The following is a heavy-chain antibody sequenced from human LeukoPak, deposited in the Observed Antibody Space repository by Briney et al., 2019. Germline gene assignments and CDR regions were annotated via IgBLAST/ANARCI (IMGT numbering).Heavy chain of an antibody. J-gene: IGHJ4*02. CDR2: ISSSGKYI. Sequence: GGSLRLSCAASGFSFSSSSMNWVRQAPGKGLESVSSISSSGKYIYYADSMKGRFTVSRDNARSSVYLEMNSLRSDDTAVYYCSRDVSRDISCYTGWGQGTLVTVSS. V-gene: IGHV3-21*01. CDR1: GFSFSSSS. D-gene: IGHD2-2*02. CDR3: SRDVSRDISCYTG.